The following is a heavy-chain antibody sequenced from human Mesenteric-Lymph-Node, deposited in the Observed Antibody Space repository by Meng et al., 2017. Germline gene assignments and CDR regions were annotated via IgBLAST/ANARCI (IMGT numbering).Heavy chain of an antibody. CDR1: GASVSSHY. CDR3: ARGGVIVVALDAFDI. V-gene: IGHV4-59*02. CDR2: IHNRGGT. J-gene: IGHJ3*02. D-gene: IGHD3-22*01. Sequence: GSLRLSCTVSGASVSSHYWSWIRQTPGKGLQWIGYIHNRGGTTYNPSLKSRVTMSVDTSKNQFSLKLSSVTAADTAVYYCARGGVIVVALDAFDIWGQGTMVTVSS.